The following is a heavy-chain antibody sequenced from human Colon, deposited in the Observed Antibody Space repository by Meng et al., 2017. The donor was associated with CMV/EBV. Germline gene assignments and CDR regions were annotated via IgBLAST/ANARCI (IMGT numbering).Heavy chain of an antibody. D-gene: IGHD3-16*02. J-gene: IGHJ4*02. CDR1: GFSLSTTGVG. CDR2: IYWNDDN. Sequence: SGPTLVKPTQTLTLTCTFSGFSLSTTGVGVGWIRQSPGKTLEWLAVIYWNDDNRYNPSLKRRLSITKDTSKNQVVLRMTNMDLLDTGTYYCAHSSLVRRLTSDYWGLGTLVTVSS. CDR3: AHSSLVRRLTSDY. V-gene: IGHV2-5*01.